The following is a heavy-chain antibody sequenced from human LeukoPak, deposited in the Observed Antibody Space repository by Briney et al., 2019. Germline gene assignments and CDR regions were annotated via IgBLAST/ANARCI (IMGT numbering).Heavy chain of an antibody. V-gene: IGHV3-53*01. CDR1: GFTVSTNC. CDR2: IYSSGAT. J-gene: IGHJ6*02. D-gene: IGHD5-24*01. CDR3: VRMASNYYGMDV. Sequence: GGSLRLSCAASGFTVSTNCMSWVRQAPVKGLEWVSVIYSSGATYYADSVKGRFTVSRDNSKNTLYVQMNSLRDDDTAVYYCVRMASNYYGMDVWGQGTTVTASS.